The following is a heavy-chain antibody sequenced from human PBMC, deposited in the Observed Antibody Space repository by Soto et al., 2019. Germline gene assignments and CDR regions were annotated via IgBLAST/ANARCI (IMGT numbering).Heavy chain of an antibody. Sequence: GASVKVSCKASGYTFTGYYMHWVRQAPGQGLEWMGWINPNSGGTNYAQKFQGRVTMTRDTSISTAYMELSRLRSDDTAVYYCARGWGPIAAAGTYYYCGMDVWGQGTTVTVSS. D-gene: IGHD6-13*01. V-gene: IGHV1-2*02. CDR1: GYTFTGYY. CDR2: INPNSGGT. J-gene: IGHJ6*02. CDR3: ARGWGPIAAAGTYYYCGMDV.